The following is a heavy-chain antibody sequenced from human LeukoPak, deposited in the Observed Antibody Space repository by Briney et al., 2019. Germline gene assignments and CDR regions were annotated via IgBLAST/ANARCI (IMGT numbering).Heavy chain of an antibody. Sequence: SETLSLTCSVSGGSISRSRCYWGWSRQPPGKGLEWIGTIYNNGDTYYNPSLKSRLTISVDTSKNQFSLELTSVTAADTAAYYCAIVGCSGSDYFTDYWGQGTLVTVSS. CDR2: IYNNGDT. V-gene: IGHV4-39*01. J-gene: IGHJ4*02. D-gene: IGHD5-12*01. CDR1: GGSISRSRCY. CDR3: AIVGCSGSDYFTDY.